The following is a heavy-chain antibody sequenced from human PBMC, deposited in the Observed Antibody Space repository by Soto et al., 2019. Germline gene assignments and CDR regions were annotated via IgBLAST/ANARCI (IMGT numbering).Heavy chain of an antibody. D-gene: IGHD3-10*01. CDR2: VIPILGAS. CDR3: ARSRGSYYSNFDS. Sequence: VKVSCKASADTFTGYTVTWVRQAPGQGLEWVGRVIPILGASNFAQKFQGRVTISADKSTDTAYMVLTGLTSEDTAVYYCARSRGSYYSNFDSWGQGTLVTVSS. J-gene: IGHJ4*02. CDR1: ADTFTGYT. V-gene: IGHV1-69*08.